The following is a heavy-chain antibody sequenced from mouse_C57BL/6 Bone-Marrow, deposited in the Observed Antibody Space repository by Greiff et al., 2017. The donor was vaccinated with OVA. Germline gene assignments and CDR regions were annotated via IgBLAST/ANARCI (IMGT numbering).Heavy chain of an antibody. V-gene: IGHV1-50*01. CDR3: ARGDYYGSSDY. J-gene: IGHJ2*01. CDR2: IDPSDSYT. Sequence: QVQLQQPGAELVKPGASVKLSCKASGYTFTSYWMQWVKQRPGQGLEWIGEIDPSDSYTNYNQKFKGKATLTVDTSSSTAYMQLSSLTSEYSAVYYCARGDYYGSSDYWGQGTTLTVSS. D-gene: IGHD1-1*01. CDR1: GYTFTSYW.